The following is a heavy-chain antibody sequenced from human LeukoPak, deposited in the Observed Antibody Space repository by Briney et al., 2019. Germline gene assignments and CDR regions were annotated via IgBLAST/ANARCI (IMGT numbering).Heavy chain of an antibody. CDR2: ISSSGSTI. CDR1: GFAFSSYE. Sequence: GGSLRLSCAASGFAFSSYEMNWVRQAPGKGLEWVSYISSSGSTIYYADSVKGRFTISRDNAKNSLYLQMNSLRVEDTAVYYCARSAGTWFDPWGQGTLVTVSS. V-gene: IGHV3-48*03. CDR3: ARSAGTWFDP. J-gene: IGHJ5*02. D-gene: IGHD1-1*01.